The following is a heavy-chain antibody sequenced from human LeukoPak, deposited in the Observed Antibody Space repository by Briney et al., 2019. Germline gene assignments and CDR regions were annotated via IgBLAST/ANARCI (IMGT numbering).Heavy chain of an antibody. CDR1: GFTFSSYS. J-gene: IGHJ4*02. CDR3: AKVTSVAAAGRLDY. D-gene: IGHD6-13*01. V-gene: IGHV3-21*04. Sequence: KSGGSLRLSCAASGFTFSSYSMNWVRQAPGKGLEWVSSISSSSSYMYYADSVKGRFTISRDNSKNTLYLRMNSLRAEDTAVYYCAKVTSVAAAGRLDYWGQGTLVTVSS. CDR2: ISSSSSYM.